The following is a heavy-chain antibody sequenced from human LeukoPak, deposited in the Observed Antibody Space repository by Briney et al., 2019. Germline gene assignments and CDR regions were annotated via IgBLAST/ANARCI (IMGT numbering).Heavy chain of an antibody. D-gene: IGHD3-3*01. Sequence: PGGSLRLSCAASGFTFSSYAMHGVRQAPGKGLEYVSAISSNGGSTYYANSVKGRFTISRDNSKNTLYPQMGSLRVEDMAVYYCARGPDFEFWSGYRTPFDYWGQGTLVTVSS. CDR3: ARGPDFEFWSGYRTPFDY. CDR2: ISSNGGST. J-gene: IGHJ4*02. V-gene: IGHV3-64*01. CDR1: GFTFSSYA.